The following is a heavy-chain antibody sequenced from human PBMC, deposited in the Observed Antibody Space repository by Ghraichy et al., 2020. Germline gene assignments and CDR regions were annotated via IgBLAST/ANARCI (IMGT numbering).Heavy chain of an antibody. Sequence: ESLNISCSVSGFSSSSYWMHWVRQVPGKGLVWVSEISSDGTFTTYADSVEGRFTTSRDNAKNTLYLQMNSLRPEDTAVYYCARGGIRRSGAFDIWGRGTMVTVSS. CDR2: ISSDGTFT. CDR3: ARGGIRRSGAFDI. D-gene: IGHD3-3*02. CDR1: GFSSSSYW. J-gene: IGHJ3*02. V-gene: IGHV3-74*01.